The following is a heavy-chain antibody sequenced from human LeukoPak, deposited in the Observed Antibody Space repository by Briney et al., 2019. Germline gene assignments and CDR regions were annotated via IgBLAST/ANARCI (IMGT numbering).Heavy chain of an antibody. V-gene: IGHV3-11*04. Sequence: GSLRLSCAASGFTFSDYYMSWIRQAPGKGLEWVSYISSSGSTIYYADSVKGRFTISRDNAKNSLYLQMNSLRAEDTAVYYCAGGAGTGKYYYYYYMDVWGKGTTVTVSS. J-gene: IGHJ6*03. CDR1: GFTFSDYY. CDR3: AGGAGTGKYYYYYYMDV. CDR2: ISSSGSTI. D-gene: IGHD6-13*01.